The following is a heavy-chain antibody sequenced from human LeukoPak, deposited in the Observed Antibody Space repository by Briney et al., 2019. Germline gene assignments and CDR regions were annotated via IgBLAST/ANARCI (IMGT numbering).Heavy chain of an antibody. CDR3: AKDIGSTDAEGAFDI. J-gene: IGHJ3*02. D-gene: IGHD5/OR15-5a*01. CDR2: IKQDGSEK. Sequence: PGGSPRLSCAASGFNFNNYWMTWVRQAPGKGLEWVANIKQDGSEKYYLDSVKGRFTISRDNSKNSLYLQMNSLRAEDMALYYCAKDIGSTDAEGAFDIWGQGTMVTVSS. CDR1: GFNFNNYW. V-gene: IGHV3-7*03.